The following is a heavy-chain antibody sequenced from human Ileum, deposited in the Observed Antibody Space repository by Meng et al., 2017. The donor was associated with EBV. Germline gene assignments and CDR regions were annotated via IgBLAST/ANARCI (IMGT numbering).Heavy chain of an antibody. CDR1: GFSRSTSGVS. CDR2: IYWNDDK. D-gene: IGHD3-22*01. CDR3: AHTKHSSGYYYHDY. Sequence: QLTLKVTRPTLVEPTQTLTLPCTFSGFSRSTSGVSVGWIRQPPGKALEWLAVIYWNDDKGYSPSLKSKLTITKDTSKNQVVLTMTNMDPVDTATYYCAHTKHSSGYYYHDYWGQGTLVTVSS. V-gene: IGHV2-5*01. J-gene: IGHJ4*02.